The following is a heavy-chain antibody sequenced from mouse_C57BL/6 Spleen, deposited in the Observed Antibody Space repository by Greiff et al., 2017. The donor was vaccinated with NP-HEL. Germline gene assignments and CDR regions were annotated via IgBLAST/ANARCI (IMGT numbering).Heavy chain of an antibody. D-gene: IGHD1-1*01. V-gene: IGHV1-64*01. CDR3: AGYGSSSFDY. CDR1: GYTFTSYW. CDR2: IHPNSGST. Sequence: QVQLQQPGAELVKPGAPVKLSCKASGYTFTSYWMHWVKQRPGQGLEWIGMIHPNSGSTNYNEKFKSKATLTVDKSSSTAYMQLSSLTSEDSAVYYCAGYGSSSFDYWGQGTTLTFSS. J-gene: IGHJ2*01.